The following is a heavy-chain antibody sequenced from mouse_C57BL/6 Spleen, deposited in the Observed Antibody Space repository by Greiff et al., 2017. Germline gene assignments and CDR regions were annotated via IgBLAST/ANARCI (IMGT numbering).Heavy chain of an antibody. D-gene: IGHD2-3*01. J-gene: IGHJ1*03. CDR2: ISYSGST. Sequence: KLVESVPGLAKPSQTLSLTCSVTGYSIPSDYWNWIRKFPGNKLEYMGYISYSGSTYYNPSLKSRISITRDTSKNQYYLQLNSVTTEDTATYYCARSPDGYFWYFDVWGTGTTVTVSS. CDR1: GYSIPSDY. CDR3: ARSPDGYFWYFDV. V-gene: IGHV3-8*01.